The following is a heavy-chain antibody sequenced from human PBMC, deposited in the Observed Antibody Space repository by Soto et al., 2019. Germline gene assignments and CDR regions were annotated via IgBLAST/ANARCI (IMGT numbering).Heavy chain of an antibody. D-gene: IGHD5-12*01. CDR3: ARTYSGYDLPIAVAVGVDY. CDR1: GGSISSSSYY. J-gene: IGHJ4*02. V-gene: IGHV4-39*01. CDR2: IYYSGST. Sequence: PSETLSLTCTVSGGSISSSSYYWGWIRQPPGKGLEWIGSIYYSGSTYYNPSLKSRVTISVDTSKNQFSLKLSSVTAADTAVYYCARTYSGYDLPIAVAVGVDYWGQGTLVTVSS.